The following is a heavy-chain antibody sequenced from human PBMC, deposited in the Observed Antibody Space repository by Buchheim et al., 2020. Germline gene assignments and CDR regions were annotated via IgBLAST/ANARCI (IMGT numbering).Heavy chain of an antibody. CDR2: ITYDGIRT. CDR1: GFHTTDYG. J-gene: IGHJ4*02. CDR3: VRETPSRDYYPLGY. D-gene: IGHD3-22*01. Sequence: QVQLVESGGGVVQPGMSLRLSCAASGFHTTDYGMHWVRQAPGKGLEWVAFITYDGIRTQYADSVKGRFTISRDTSKNTLHLRGSSLRSEDTGVYYCVRETPSRDYYPLGYGGQGTL. V-gene: IGHV3-30-3*01.